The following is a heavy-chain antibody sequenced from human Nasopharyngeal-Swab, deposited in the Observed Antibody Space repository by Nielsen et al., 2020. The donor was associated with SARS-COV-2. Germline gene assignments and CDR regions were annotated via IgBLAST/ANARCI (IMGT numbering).Heavy chain of an antibody. V-gene: IGHV5-51*01. Sequence: VRQMPGKGLEWMGIIYPGNSDTRYSPSFRGQVTISADKSSSTAYLQWSSLETSDTAMYYCARSPYGDPFFDYWGQGTLVTVSS. D-gene: IGHD4-17*01. J-gene: IGHJ4*02. CDR3: ARSPYGDPFFDY. CDR2: IYPGNSDT.